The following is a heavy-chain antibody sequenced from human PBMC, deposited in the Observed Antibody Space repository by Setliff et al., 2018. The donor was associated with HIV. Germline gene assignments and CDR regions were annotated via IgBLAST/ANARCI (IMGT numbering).Heavy chain of an antibody. CDR3: ARERLGRSGFEYLQH. CDR1: GDIFTSYY. J-gene: IGHJ1*01. Sequence: ASVKVSCKASGDIFTSYYMHWVRQAPGQGPEWMGVINPSGGSTIYAQKFQGRVTMTRDTSTSTVHMQLSTLRSEDTAVYYCARERLGRSGFEYLQHWGQGTQVTVSS. CDR2: INPSGGST. D-gene: IGHD3-22*01. V-gene: IGHV1-46*01.